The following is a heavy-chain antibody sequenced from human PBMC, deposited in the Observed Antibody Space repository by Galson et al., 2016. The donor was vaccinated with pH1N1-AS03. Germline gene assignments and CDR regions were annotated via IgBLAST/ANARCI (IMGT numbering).Heavy chain of an antibody. J-gene: IGHJ5*02. CDR2: IKDTLDGRTT. Sequence: SLRLSCAASGFNFRSAWMSWVRQAPGKGLEWVGRIKDTLDGRTTDYASPVKGRFSISRDDTHNTLYLEMNSLKTEDTAVYYCAKTQTFSFGLGLDPWGQGTLVTVSS. V-gene: IGHV3-15*01. CDR3: AKTQTFSFGLGLDP. D-gene: IGHD3-3*02. CDR1: GFNFRSAW.